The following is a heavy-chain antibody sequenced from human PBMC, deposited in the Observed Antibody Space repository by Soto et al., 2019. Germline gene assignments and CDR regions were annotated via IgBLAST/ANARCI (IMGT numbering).Heavy chain of an antibody. CDR2: ISGSGGST. V-gene: IGHV3-23*01. D-gene: IGHD1-26*01. Sequence: EVQLLESGGGLVQPGGSLRLSCAASGFTFSSYAMSWVRQAPGKGLERGSVISGSGGSTYYADSVQGRFTISRDNSKNTLYLQMNSLRAEDTAVHYCAKRGSGSQFDYWGQGTLVTVSS. CDR3: AKRGSGSQFDY. CDR1: GFTFSSYA. J-gene: IGHJ4*02.